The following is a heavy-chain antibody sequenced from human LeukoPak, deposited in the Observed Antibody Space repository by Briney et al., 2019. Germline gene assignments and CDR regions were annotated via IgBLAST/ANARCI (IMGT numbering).Heavy chain of an antibody. V-gene: IGHV1-69*13. CDR2: IIPIFGTA. J-gene: IGHJ6*03. Sequence: ASVKVSCKASGYTFTGYYMHWVRQAPGQGLEWMGGIIPIFGTANYAQKFQGRVTITADESTSTAYMELSSLRSEDTAVYYCVRYYYDDSGYPYYYYMDVWGKGTTVTISS. D-gene: IGHD3-22*01. CDR3: VRYYYDDSGYPYYYYMDV. CDR1: GYTFTGYY.